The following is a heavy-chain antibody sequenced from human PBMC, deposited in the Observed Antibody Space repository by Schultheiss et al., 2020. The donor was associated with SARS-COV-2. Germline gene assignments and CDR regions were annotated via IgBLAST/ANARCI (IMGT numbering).Heavy chain of an antibody. V-gene: IGHV2-5*02. Sequence: SGPTLVKPTQTLTLTCTFSGFSLSTSGVGVGWIRQPPGKALEWLALIYWDDDKRYSPSLKSRLTITKDTSKNQVVLTMTNMDPVDTATYYCAHSASQIAVAGTLLYWFDPWGQGTLVTVSS. CDR2: IYWDDDK. CDR1: GFSLSTSGVG. J-gene: IGHJ5*02. D-gene: IGHD6-19*01. CDR3: AHSASQIAVAGTLLYWFDP.